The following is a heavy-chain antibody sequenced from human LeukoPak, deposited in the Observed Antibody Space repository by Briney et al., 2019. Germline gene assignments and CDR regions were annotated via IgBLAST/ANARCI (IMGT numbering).Heavy chain of an antibody. D-gene: IGHD1-26*01. Sequence: SETLSLTCTVSGGXISSYYCNWIRQPPGKGLEWIGYMSYSGGTNYNPSLKSRVTISVDTSKNQFSLKLSSVTAADTAVYYCARDRGSYYDYWGQGTLVTVSS. V-gene: IGHV4-59*01. CDR2: MSYSGGT. CDR1: GGXISSYY. J-gene: IGHJ4*02. CDR3: ARDRGSYYDY.